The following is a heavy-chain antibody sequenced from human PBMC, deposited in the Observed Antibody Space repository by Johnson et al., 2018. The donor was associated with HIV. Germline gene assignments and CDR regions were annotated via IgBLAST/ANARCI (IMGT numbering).Heavy chain of an antibody. CDR1: GFTFSSYA. CDR3: AREKGMTTIRDAFDI. CDR2: ISYDVSNK. Sequence: VQLVESGGGVVQPGRSLRLSCAASGFTFSSYAMHWVRQAPGKGLEWVAVISYDVSNKYYADSVKGRFTISRDNSKNTLYLQMKSLRPEDTAVYFCAREKGMTTIRDAFDIWGQGTMGTVSS. V-gene: IGHV3-30-3*01. D-gene: IGHD5-24*01. J-gene: IGHJ3*02.